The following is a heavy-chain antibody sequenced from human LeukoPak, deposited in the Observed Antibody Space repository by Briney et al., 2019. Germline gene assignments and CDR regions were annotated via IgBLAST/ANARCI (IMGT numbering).Heavy chain of an antibody. D-gene: IGHD2-15*01. Sequence: ASVKLSCTSSAYTFTSYYIVWARHAPGPGHEWKWRIDPSGGSTSYAQKFQGRVTMTRGTSTSTVYMDLSSLISDDTAVYYCARNSGSGFDYWGQGTLVSVSS. J-gene: IGHJ4*02. CDR2: IDPSGGST. V-gene: IGHV1-46*01. CDR3: ARNSGSGFDY. CDR1: AYTFTSYY.